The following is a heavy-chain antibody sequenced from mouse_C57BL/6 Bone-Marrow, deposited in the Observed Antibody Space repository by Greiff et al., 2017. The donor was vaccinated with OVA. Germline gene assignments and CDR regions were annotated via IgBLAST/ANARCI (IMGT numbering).Heavy chain of an antibody. V-gene: IGHV2-5*01. CDR1: GFSLTSYG. CDR3: AKKGDGSYAVGY. Sequence: QVQLQQSGPGLVQPSQSLSITCTVSGFSLTSYGVHWVRQSPGKGLEWLGVIWRGGSTDYTAAFMSRLSITQDNSKSQVFFKMNSLQSYDTAIYYCAKKGDGSYAVGYWGQGTSVTVSS. J-gene: IGHJ4*01. CDR2: IWRGGST. D-gene: IGHD2-3*01.